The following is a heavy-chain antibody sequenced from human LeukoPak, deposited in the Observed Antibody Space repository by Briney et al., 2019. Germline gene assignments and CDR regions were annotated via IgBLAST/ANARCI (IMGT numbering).Heavy chain of an antibody. D-gene: IGHD4-17*01. V-gene: IGHV4-31*03. CDR1: GGSISSGGYY. Sequence: SETLSLTCTVSGGSISSGGYYWSWIRQHPGKGLEWIGYIYYSGSTYYNLSLKSRVTISVDTSKNQFSLKLSSVTATDTAVYYCARDRDGDLLDYWGQGTLVTVSS. J-gene: IGHJ4*02. CDR3: ARDRDGDLLDY. CDR2: IYYSGST.